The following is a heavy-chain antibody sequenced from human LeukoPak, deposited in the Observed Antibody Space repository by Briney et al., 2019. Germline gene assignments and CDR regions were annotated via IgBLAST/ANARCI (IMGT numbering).Heavy chain of an antibody. CDR2: IHYSGST. V-gene: IGHV4-30-4*01. D-gene: IGHD3-10*01. Sequence: SETLSLTSTVSGGSISSGDYFWSWIRQPPGKGLEWIGYIHYSGSTFYNPSLKSRVTISVDTSKNQFSLNLSSVTAADTAVYHCARDPGAYPYYFDYWGQGTLVTVSS. J-gene: IGHJ4*02. CDR3: ARDPGAYPYYFDY. CDR1: GGSISSGDYF.